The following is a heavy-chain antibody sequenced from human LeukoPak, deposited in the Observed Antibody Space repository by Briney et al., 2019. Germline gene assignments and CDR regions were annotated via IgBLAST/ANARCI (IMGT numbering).Heavy chain of an antibody. CDR2: IYSGGST. CDR1: GFTVSSNY. CDR3: ARMGHYYDSSGSDY. Sequence: GGSLRLSCAASGFTVSSNYMSWVRQAPGKGLEWVSVIYSGGSTYYADSVKGRLTISRDNSKNTLYLQMNSLRAEDTAVYYCARMGHYYDSSGSDYWGQGTLVTVSS. V-gene: IGHV3-53*01. J-gene: IGHJ4*02. D-gene: IGHD3-22*01.